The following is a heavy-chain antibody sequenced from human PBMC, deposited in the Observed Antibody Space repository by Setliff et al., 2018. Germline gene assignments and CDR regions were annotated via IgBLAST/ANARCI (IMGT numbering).Heavy chain of an antibody. CDR2: IYYSGST. D-gene: IGHD1-20*01. J-gene: IGHJ4*01. CDR1: GYSISSGYY. Sequence: PSETLSLTCTVSGYSISSGYYWGWIRQPPGKGLEWIGCIYYSGSTYYNPSLKSRVTISLDTSKNQFSLKLTSVTAADTAVYYCASGLNWLSSTEFDYWGHGTLVTVSS. CDR3: ASGLNWLSSTEFDY. V-gene: IGHV4-38-2*02.